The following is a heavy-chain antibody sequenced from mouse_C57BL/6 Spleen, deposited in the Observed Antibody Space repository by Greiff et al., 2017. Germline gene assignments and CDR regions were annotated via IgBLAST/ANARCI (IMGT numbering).Heavy chain of an antibody. Sequence: QVQLQQSGAELVKPGASVKISCKASGYAFSSYWMNWVKQRPGKGLEWIGKIYPGDGDTNYNGKFKGKATLTADKSSSTAYMQLSSLTSEDSAVYFCAVDYYGSCWFAYWGQGTLVTVSA. J-gene: IGHJ3*01. CDR2: IYPGDGDT. D-gene: IGHD1-1*01. CDR1: GYAFSSYW. CDR3: AVDYYGSCWFAY. V-gene: IGHV1-80*01.